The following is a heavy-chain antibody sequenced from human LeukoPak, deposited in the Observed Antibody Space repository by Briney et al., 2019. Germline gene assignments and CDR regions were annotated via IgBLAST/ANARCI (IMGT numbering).Heavy chain of an antibody. Sequence: GGSLRLSCAASGFTFDDYAMHWVRQAPGKGLEWVSGISWNSGSIGYADSVKGRFTISRDNAKNSLYLQMNSLRAEDTALYYCAKDIAAAAGTLRYYYGMDVWGQGTTVTVSS. V-gene: IGHV3-9*01. CDR1: GFTFDDYA. D-gene: IGHD6-13*01. J-gene: IGHJ6*02. CDR3: AKDIAAAAGTLRYYYGMDV. CDR2: ISWNSGSI.